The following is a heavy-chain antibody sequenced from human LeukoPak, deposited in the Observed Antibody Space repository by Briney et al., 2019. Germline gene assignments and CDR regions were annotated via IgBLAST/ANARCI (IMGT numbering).Heavy chain of an antibody. CDR3: ARGSLVATIRRGMDV. Sequence: ASVKVSCKASGYTFTSYDINWVRQATGQGLEWMGWMNPNSGNTGYAQKFQGRVTMTRNTSISTAYMELSSLRSEDAAVYYCARGSLVATIRRGMDVWGQGTTVTVSS. CDR2: MNPNSGNT. J-gene: IGHJ6*02. D-gene: IGHD5-12*01. CDR1: GYTFTSYD. V-gene: IGHV1-8*01.